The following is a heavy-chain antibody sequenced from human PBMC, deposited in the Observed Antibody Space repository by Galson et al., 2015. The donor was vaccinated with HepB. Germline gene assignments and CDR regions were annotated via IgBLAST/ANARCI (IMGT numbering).Heavy chain of an antibody. CDR3: ARAGYSSDWGTDY. CDR1: GGSFSGYY. V-gene: IGHV4-34*01. D-gene: IGHD6-19*01. CDR2: INHSGST. J-gene: IGHJ4*02. Sequence: LSLTCAVYGGSFSGYYWSWIRQPPGKGLEWIGEINHSGSTNYNPSLKSRVTISVDTSKNQFSLKLSSVTAADTAVYYCARAGYSSDWGTDYWGQGTLVTVSS.